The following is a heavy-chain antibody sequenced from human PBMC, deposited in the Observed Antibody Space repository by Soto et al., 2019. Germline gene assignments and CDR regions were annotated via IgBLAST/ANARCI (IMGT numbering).Heavy chain of an antibody. CDR2: INAGNGNT. V-gene: IGHV1-3*01. Sequence: QVQLVQSGAEVKKPGASVKVTCKASGYTFTNYAMHWVRQAPGQRLEWMGWINAGNGNTKYSQKFQGRVTITRDTSASTAYMELSSLRSEDTAVYYCARGDYYDIHDYWGQGTLVTVSS. D-gene: IGHD3-22*01. CDR3: ARGDYYDIHDY. CDR1: GYTFTNYA. J-gene: IGHJ4*02.